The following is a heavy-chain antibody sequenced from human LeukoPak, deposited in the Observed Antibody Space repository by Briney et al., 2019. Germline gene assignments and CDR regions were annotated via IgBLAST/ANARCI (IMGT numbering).Heavy chain of an antibody. CDR2: ISWNSGSI. D-gene: IGHD3-10*01. Sequence: SLRLSCAASGFTFDDYAMHWVRQAPGKGLEWVSGISWNSGSIGYADSVKGRFTISRDNAKNSLYLQMNSLRAEDTALYYCARHLNYYLDYWGQGTLVTVSS. J-gene: IGHJ4*02. CDR1: GFTFDDYA. CDR3: ARHLNYYLDY. V-gene: IGHV3-9*01.